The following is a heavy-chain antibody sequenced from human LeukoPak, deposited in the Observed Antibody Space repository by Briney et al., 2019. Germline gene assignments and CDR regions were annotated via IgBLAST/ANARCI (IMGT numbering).Heavy chain of an antibody. CDR2: MFYSGGT. Sequence: SETLSLTCTVSGXSISSSSYYWGWIRQPPGMGLEWIGCMFYSGGTYYNPSLKSRVTISADTSKNQFSLKLSSVTAADTAVYYCARRNWGSSRIDYWGQGTLVTVSS. J-gene: IGHJ4*02. D-gene: IGHD3-16*01. V-gene: IGHV4-39*01. CDR3: ARRNWGSSRIDY. CDR1: GXSISSSSYY.